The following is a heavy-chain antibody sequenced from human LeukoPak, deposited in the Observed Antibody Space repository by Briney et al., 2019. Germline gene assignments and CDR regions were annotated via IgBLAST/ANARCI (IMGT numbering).Heavy chain of an antibody. D-gene: IGHD3-22*01. J-gene: IGHJ3*02. V-gene: IGHV4-59*11. CDR2: IYYSGTT. Sequence: SETLSLTCTVSAGSMRSHYWSWIRQPPGKGLEWMGFIYYSGTTRYKPSLQSRVTISADTSKNQFSLKLASVTAADTAVYYCARLLDNDSSGDPDTFDMWGQGTMVTVSS. CDR3: ARLLDNDSSGDPDTFDM. CDR1: AGSMRSHY.